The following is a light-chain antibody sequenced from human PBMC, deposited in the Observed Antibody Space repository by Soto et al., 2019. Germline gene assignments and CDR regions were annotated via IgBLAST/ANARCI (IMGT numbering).Light chain of an antibody. V-gene: IGKV3-20*01. Sequence: ELVFTHSPGTLSLSPGERATLSCRASQSVTSSFLSWYQQKPGQAPRLLIYGASGRATGIPDRFSGSGSGTDFTLTISSLEPEDFAVYYCQQYGSAPRTFGQGTKVDI. CDR3: QQYGSAPRT. J-gene: IGKJ1*01. CDR2: GAS. CDR1: QSVTSSF.